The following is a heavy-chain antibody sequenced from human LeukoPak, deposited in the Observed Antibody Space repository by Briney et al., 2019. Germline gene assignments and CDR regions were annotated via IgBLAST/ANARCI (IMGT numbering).Heavy chain of an antibody. CDR2: ISWNSGAI. CDR3: ARVRRQLAALDAFDI. Sequence: GGSLRLSCAASGFTLDDYAMHWVRQAPGKGLEWVSGISWNSGAIGYTDSVKGRFIISRDNAKNSLYLQMNSLRAEDTAVYYCARVRRQLAALDAFDIWGQGTMVTVSS. J-gene: IGHJ3*02. V-gene: IGHV3-9*01. CDR1: GFTLDDYA. D-gene: IGHD6-6*01.